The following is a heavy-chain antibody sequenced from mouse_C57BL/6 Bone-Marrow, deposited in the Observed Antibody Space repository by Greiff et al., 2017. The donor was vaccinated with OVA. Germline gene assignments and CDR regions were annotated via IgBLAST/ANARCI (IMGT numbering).Heavy chain of an antibody. V-gene: IGHV1-69*01. Sequence: QVQLQQPGAELVMPGASVKLSCKASGYTFTSYWMHWVKQRPGQGLEWIGEIDPSDSYTNYNQKFKGKSTLTVDKSSSTAYMQLSSLTSEDSAVYYGARGGNSPINMDYWGQGTSVTVSS. CDR3: ARGGNSPINMDY. CDR1: GYTFTSYW. D-gene: IGHD2-1*01. CDR2: IDPSDSYT. J-gene: IGHJ4*01.